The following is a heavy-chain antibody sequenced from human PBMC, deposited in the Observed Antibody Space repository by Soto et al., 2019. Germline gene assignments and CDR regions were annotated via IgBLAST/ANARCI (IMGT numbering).Heavy chain of an antibody. CDR1: GCTFTNYG. CDR3: ARDPRRFLGVGSYFDY. Sequence: ASVKVSCKASGCTFTNYGISWVRQAPGQGLEWMGWISAYNGNTNYAQKLQGRVTMTTDTSTSTAYMELRSLRSDDTAVYYCARDPRRFLGVGSYFDYWGQGTQVTVSS. J-gene: IGHJ4*02. CDR2: ISAYNGNT. D-gene: IGHD3-3*01. V-gene: IGHV1-18*01.